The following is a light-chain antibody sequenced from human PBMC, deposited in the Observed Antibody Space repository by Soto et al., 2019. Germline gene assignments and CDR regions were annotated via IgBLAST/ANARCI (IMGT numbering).Light chain of an antibody. V-gene: IGKV3-11*01. CDR1: QSVSTY. CDR2: EAS. CDR3: QQHRNWPPII. Sequence: EIVLTQSPAILSLSPGERATLACRASQSVSTYVAWYQQKPCQPPRLLSYEASNRPTGIPARFSGSWSGTDCTRTISSLESDDFEVYSCQQHRNWPPIIFGQVTQV. J-gene: IGKJ5*01.